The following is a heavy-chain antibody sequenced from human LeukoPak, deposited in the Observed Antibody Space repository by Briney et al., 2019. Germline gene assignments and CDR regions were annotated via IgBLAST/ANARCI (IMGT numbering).Heavy chain of an antibody. CDR2: VYYSGST. V-gene: IGHV4-59*01. CDR3: ATTTIGSSSSYYFHY. D-gene: IGHD6-6*01. J-gene: IGHJ4*02. CDR1: DGSITTYY. Sequence: PSEPLPLTCTISDGSITTYYWSWIRQPPGKGLEWIGYVYYSGSTDYNPSLKSRVTLSADTSKNQFSLTLTSVTAADTAMYYCATTTIGSSSSYYFHYWGRGTLVTVSS.